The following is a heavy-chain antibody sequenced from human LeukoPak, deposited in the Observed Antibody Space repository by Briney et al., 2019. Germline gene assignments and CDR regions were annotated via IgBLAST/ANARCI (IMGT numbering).Heavy chain of an antibody. CDR2: ISGSDGST. D-gene: IGHD1-14*01. CDR3: ARGVEPLAANTLAY. CDR1: GFTFSSSA. V-gene: IGHV3-23*01. J-gene: IGHJ4*02. Sequence: ESGGSLRLSCAASGFTFSSSAMSWVRQAPGKGLEWVSAISGSDGSTYYADSVKGRFTISRDNSKNTLYLEMNSLSPDDTAVYYCARGVEPLAANTLAYWGQGTLVTVSS.